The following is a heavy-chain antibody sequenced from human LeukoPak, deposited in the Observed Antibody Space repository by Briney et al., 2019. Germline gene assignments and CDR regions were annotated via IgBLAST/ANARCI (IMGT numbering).Heavy chain of an antibody. CDR2: IYTSGTT. CDR3: ARWSGSVAARNYYYYMDV. D-gene: IGHD6-6*01. J-gene: IGHJ6*03. CDR1: GGSVSRGNYY. V-gene: IGHV4-61*02. Sequence: SETLSLTCTVSGGSVSRGNYYWTWIRQPAGSGLEWIGRIYTSGTTDYNPSLKSRVTVSADTSKNQFSLKLSSVTAADTAVYYCARWSGSVAARNYYYYMDVWGKGTTVTVSS.